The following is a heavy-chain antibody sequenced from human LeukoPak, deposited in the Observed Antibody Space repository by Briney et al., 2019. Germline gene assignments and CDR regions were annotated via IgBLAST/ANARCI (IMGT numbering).Heavy chain of an antibody. J-gene: IGHJ4*02. Sequence: GRSLRLSCAASGFPFSSYGMHWVRQAPGKGLEWVARLVYDERNDYANSVKGRFTISRDNSKNTLYLQMDNLSVDDTAVYYCARDLSAAYDFWGQGILVTVSS. CDR2: LVYDERN. D-gene: IGHD2-21*01. CDR1: GFPFSSYG. V-gene: IGHV3-33*01. CDR3: ARDLSAAYDF.